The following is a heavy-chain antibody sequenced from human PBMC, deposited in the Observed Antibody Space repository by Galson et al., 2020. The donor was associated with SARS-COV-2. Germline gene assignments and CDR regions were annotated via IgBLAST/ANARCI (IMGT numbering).Heavy chain of an antibody. Sequence: GSLRLSCAASGFTFSTYAMHWVRQAPGKGLEWVAVISFDGSNKYYADSVKGRFTISRDNSKNTLYLQMNSLRAEDTAVYYCARDGVTVVRGVKKFSWFDPWGQGTLVTVSS. CDR2: ISFDGSNK. V-gene: IGHV3-30*04. J-gene: IGHJ5*02. D-gene: IGHD3-10*01. CDR3: ARDGVTVVRGVKKFSWFDP. CDR1: GFTFSTYA.